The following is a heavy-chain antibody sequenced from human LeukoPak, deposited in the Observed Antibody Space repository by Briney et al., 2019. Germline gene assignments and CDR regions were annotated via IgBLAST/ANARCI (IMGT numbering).Heavy chain of an antibody. J-gene: IGHJ4*02. CDR1: GFTFSSYS. CDR2: ISSSSSYI. Sequence: GGSLRLSCAASGFTFSSYSMNWVRQTPGKGLEWVSSISSSSSYIYYADSVKGRFTISRDNAKNSLYLQMNSLRAEDTAVYYCARDRSTGTTDYWGQGTLVTVSS. CDR3: ARDRSTGTTDY. V-gene: IGHV3-21*01. D-gene: IGHD1-1*01.